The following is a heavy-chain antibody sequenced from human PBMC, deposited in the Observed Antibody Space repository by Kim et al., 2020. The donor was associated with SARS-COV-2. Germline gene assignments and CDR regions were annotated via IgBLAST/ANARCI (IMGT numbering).Heavy chain of an antibody. V-gene: IGHV3-11*06. CDR2: ISSSSSYK. CDR1: GFTFSDYY. CDR3: ARDMVACPRGSCTRRGYGMDV. Sequence: GGSLRLSCAASGFTFSDYYMSWIRQAPGKGLEWVSYISSSSSYKNYADSVKGRFTISRDNAKNTLYLQTNSLRGEDTAVYYCARDMVACPRGSCTRRGYGMDVWGQRTTVTVSS. D-gene: IGHD5-12*01. J-gene: IGHJ6*02.